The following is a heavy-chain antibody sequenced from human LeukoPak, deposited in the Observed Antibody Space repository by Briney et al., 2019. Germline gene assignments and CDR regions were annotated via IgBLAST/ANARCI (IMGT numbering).Heavy chain of an antibody. CDR2: IIPIFGTA. V-gene: IGHV1-69*01. J-gene: IGHJ4*02. D-gene: IGHD3-3*01. CDR3: AREYDFWSGVDY. CDR1: GGTFSSYA. Sequence: SVKVSCKASGGTFSSYAISWVRQAPGQGLEWMGGIIPIFGTANYAQKFQGRVTITADESTSTAYMELSSLRSDDTAVYYCAREYDFWSGVDYWGQGTLVTVSS.